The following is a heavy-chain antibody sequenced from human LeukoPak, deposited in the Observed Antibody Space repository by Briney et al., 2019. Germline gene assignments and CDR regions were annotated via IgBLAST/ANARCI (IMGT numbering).Heavy chain of an antibody. Sequence: ASVKVSCKASGYTFTSYGIRWVRQAPGQGLEWMGWISAYNGNTNYAQKLQGRVTMTTDTSTSTAYMELRSLRSDDTAVYYCARSPKFQWLVRGPLDYWGQGTLVTVSS. CDR3: ARSPKFQWLVRGPLDY. D-gene: IGHD6-19*01. V-gene: IGHV1-18*01. J-gene: IGHJ4*02. CDR1: GYTFTSYG. CDR2: ISAYNGNT.